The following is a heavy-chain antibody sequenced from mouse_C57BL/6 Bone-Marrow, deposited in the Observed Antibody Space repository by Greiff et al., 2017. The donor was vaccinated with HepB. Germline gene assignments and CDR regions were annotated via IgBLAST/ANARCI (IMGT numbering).Heavy chain of an antibody. CDR2: IHPNSGST. V-gene: IGHV1-64*01. CDR1: GYTFTSYW. D-gene: IGHD2-2*01. Sequence: QVQLKQPGAELVKPGASVKLSCKASGYTFTSYWMHWVKQRPGQGLEWIGMIHPNSGSTNYNEKFKSKATLTVDKSSSTAYMQLSSLTSEDSAVYYCAREGGGYPPYYAMDYWGQGTSVTVSS. CDR3: AREGGGYPPYYAMDY. J-gene: IGHJ4*01.